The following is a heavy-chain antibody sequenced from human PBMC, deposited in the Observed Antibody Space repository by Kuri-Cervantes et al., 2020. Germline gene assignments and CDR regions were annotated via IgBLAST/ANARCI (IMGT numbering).Heavy chain of an antibody. Sequence: GGSLRLSCAASGFTFNNYGMHWVRQAPGKGLEWVAFIRYDGSNEYYADSVKGRFTISRDNSKNTLYLQINSLRAGDTAVYYCAKDQGTGDVLPSDWGQGTLVTVSS. J-gene: IGHJ4*02. CDR1: GFTFNNYG. D-gene: IGHD7-27*01. V-gene: IGHV3-30*02. CDR3: AKDQGTGDVLPSD. CDR2: IRYDGSNE.